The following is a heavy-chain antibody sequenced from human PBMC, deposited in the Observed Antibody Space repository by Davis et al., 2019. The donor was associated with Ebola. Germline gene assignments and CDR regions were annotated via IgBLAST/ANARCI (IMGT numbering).Heavy chain of an antibody. CDR3: ARDRHDSRAYGF. V-gene: IGHV4-4*08. D-gene: IGHD3-22*01. CDR2: IYTSGST. Sequence: SETLSLTCNVSGASIRTYYWSWVRQPPGKGLDWIGHIYTSGSTNYNPSLKSRVTISVDTSMTQFSLRLNSVTAADTATYFCARDRHDSRAYGFWGQGTLATVSS. J-gene: IGHJ4*02. CDR1: GASIRTYY.